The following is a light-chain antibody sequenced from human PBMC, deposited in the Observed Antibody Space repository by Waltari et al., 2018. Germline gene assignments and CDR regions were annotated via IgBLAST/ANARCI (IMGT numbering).Light chain of an antibody. J-gene: IGKJ3*01. Sequence: EVVLTQSPGTLSLSPGERATLSCRASQSVSSNYLAWYQQKPGQAPRLLIYSASNKATGIPDRFSGSGSGTDFTLTISRLEPEDSAVYYCQHYGSSLFTLGPGTKVEIK. CDR2: SAS. CDR3: QHYGSSLFT. V-gene: IGKV3-20*01. CDR1: QSVSSNY.